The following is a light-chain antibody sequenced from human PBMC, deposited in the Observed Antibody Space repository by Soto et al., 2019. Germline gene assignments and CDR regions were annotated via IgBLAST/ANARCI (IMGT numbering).Light chain of an antibody. Sequence: DIQMTQSPSTLSASVGDRVTITCRASQSISSWLAWYQQKPGKAPKLLIYKASSLESGVPSRFSGSGSGTEFTLNISNLQPDAFATYYCQQYNSYSRTFGQGTKVEIK. V-gene: IGKV1-5*03. CDR2: KAS. J-gene: IGKJ1*01. CDR1: QSISSW. CDR3: QQYNSYSRT.